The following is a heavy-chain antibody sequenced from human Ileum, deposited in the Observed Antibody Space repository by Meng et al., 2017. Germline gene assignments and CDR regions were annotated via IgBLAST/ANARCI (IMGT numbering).Heavy chain of an antibody. CDR2: IDHSGSP. CDR1: GGSITTNSY. V-gene: IGHV4-4*02. J-gene: IGHJ4*02. D-gene: IGHD4-23*01. Sequence: QGHLQESGPGMVRPSGTLSLPFAVAGGSITTNSYWSWVRQSPEKGLEWIGQIDHSGSPYYNPSLKSRVTMSVDKSKSQVSLQLTSVTAADTAVYYCARHGGYYQDYWGQGTLVTVSS. CDR3: ARHGGYYQDY.